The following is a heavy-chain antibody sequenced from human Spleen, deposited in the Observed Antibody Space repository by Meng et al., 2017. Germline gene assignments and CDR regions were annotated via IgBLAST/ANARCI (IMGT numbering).Heavy chain of an antibody. CDR3: ARSRRYFDY. CDR2: IWYDGSNK. J-gene: IGHJ4*02. D-gene: IGHD2-2*01. V-gene: IGHV3-30*01. CDR1: GLTFSSYD. Sequence: GRRVGSGGGCVQPWRSLILSCAVSGLTFSSYDMHWVRQAPGKGLEWVAVIWYDGSNKYYADSVKGRFTSSRDNSKNTLYLQINSLTVEDTAVYYCARSRRYFDYWGQGTLVTVSS.